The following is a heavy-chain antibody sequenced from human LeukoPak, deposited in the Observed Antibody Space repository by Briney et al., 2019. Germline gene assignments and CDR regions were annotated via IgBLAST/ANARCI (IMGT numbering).Heavy chain of an antibody. D-gene: IGHD3-10*02. CDR2: IYSGGST. CDR1: GFTVSSNY. Sequence: GGSLRLSCAASGFTVSSNYMSWVRQAPGKGLEWVSVIYSGGSTYYADSVKGRFTISRDNSKNTLYLQMNSLRAEDTAVYYCARVFSGSYQFDYWGQGTLVTVSS. CDR3: ARVFSGSYQFDY. V-gene: IGHV3-66*01. J-gene: IGHJ4*02.